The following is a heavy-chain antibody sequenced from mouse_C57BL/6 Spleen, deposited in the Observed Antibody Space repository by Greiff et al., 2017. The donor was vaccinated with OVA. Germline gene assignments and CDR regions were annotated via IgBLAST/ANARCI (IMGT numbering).Heavy chain of an antibody. Sequence: VKLVESGPELVKPGASVKISCKASGYAFSSSWMNWVKQRPGKGLEWIGRIYPGDGDTNYTGKFKGKATLTADKSSSTAYMQLSSLTSEDSAVYFCARERMTTVVAFDYWGQGTTLTVSS. CDR1: GYAFSSSW. CDR2: IYPGDGDT. CDR3: ARERMTTVVAFDY. V-gene: IGHV1-82*01. J-gene: IGHJ2*01. D-gene: IGHD1-1*01.